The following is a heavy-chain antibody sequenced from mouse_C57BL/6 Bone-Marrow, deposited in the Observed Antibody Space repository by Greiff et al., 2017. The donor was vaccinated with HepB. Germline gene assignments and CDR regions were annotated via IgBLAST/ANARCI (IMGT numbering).Heavy chain of an antibody. V-gene: IGHV5-4*01. CDR3: ARDFDTYAMDY. J-gene: IGHJ4*01. CDR2: ISDGGSYT. CDR1: GFTFSSYA. Sequence: EVMLVESGGGLVKPGGSLKLSCAASGFTFSSYAMSWVRQTPEKRLEWVATISDGGSYTYYPDNVKGRFTISKDNAKNNLYLQMSHLKSDDTAMYYCARDFDTYAMDYWGQGTSVTVSS.